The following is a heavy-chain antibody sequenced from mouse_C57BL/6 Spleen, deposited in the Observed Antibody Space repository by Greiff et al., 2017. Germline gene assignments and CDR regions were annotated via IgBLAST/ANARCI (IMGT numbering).Heavy chain of an antibody. V-gene: IGHV6-6*01. CDR3: TRRDDGYYDFDY. J-gene: IGHJ2*01. Sequence: EVQGVESGGGLVKPGGSLTLSCAASGFTFSDAWMDWVRQSPEKGLEWVAEIRNKANNPATYYAESVKGRFTISRDDSKSSVSHQMNSLRAEDTGIYDCTRRDDGYYDFDYWGQGTTLTVSS. D-gene: IGHD2-3*01. CDR1: GFTFSDAW. CDR2: IRNKANNPAT.